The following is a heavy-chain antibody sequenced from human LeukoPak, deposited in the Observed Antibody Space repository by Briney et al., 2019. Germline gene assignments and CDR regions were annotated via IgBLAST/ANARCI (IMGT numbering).Heavy chain of an antibody. CDR1: GFTFTSYS. CDR3: TRGKVVLRGTVFDY. V-gene: IGHV3-48*01. J-gene: IGHJ4*02. CDR2: ITSSSTTV. D-gene: IGHD2/OR15-2a*01. Sequence: GGSLRLTCVVSGFTFTSYSMNWVRQAPGKGLEWVSYITSSSTTVFYADSVKGRFTISRDNAKNSVYLQVNSLNVEDTAIYYCTRGKVVLRGTVFDYWGQGTPVTVSS.